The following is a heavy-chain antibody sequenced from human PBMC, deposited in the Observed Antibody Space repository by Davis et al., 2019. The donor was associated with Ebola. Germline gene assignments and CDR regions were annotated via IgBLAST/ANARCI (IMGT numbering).Heavy chain of an antibody. CDR2: IIPILGIA. CDR1: GYTFTSYY. Sequence: SVKVSCKASGYTFTSYYMHWVRQAPGQGLEWMGRIIPILGIANYAQKFQGRVTITADKSTSTAYMELSSLRSDDTAVYYCARDSPYSSSWSGGDYWGQGTLVTVSS. V-gene: IGHV1-69*04. CDR3: ARDSPYSSSWSGGDY. J-gene: IGHJ4*02. D-gene: IGHD6-13*01.